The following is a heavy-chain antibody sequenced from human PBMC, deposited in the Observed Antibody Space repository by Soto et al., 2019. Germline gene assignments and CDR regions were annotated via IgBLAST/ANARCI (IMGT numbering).Heavy chain of an antibody. CDR1: EFPFGGYA. D-gene: IGHD6-13*01. CDR2: IGGSGNTT. V-gene: IGHV3-23*01. J-gene: IGHJ4*02. CDR3: AKARGRTWYEDY. Sequence: EVQLLESGGGLVQPGGSLRLPCAASEFPFGGYAMTWVRQAPGKGLEWVSSIGGSGNTTYYADSVKGRFTISRDSPKNTLYLQMNSLRPEDTAVYYCAKARGRTWYEDYWGQGTLVTVSS.